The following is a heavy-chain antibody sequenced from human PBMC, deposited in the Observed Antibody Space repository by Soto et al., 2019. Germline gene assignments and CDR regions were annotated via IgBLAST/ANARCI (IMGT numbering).Heavy chain of an antibody. J-gene: IGHJ6*02. CDR1: GFTFSSYG. CDR2: ISYDGSNK. Sequence: QVQLVESGGGVVQPGRSLRLSCAASGFTFSSYGMHWVRQAPGKGLEWVAVISYDGSNKYYADSVKGRFTISRDNSKNTLYLQMNSLRAEDTAVYYCAKDLSTSGYYYGMDVWGQGTTVTVSS. V-gene: IGHV3-30*18. CDR3: AKDLSTSGYYYGMDV.